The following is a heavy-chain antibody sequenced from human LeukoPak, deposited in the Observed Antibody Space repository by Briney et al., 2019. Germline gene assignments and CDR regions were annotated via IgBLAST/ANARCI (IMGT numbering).Heavy chain of an antibody. CDR1: GFTFRSHA. J-gene: IGHJ4*02. V-gene: IGHV3-23*01. Sequence: GGSLRLSCVGSGFTFRSHAMSWVRQAPEKGLEFVSGIYENGGTTYYADSVKGRFTISRDNSKNTLYLQMNSLRAEDTAVYYCAKRGRDYDILTGYYSADYWGQGTLVTVSS. D-gene: IGHD3-9*01. CDR2: IYENGGTT. CDR3: AKRGRDYDILTGYYSADY.